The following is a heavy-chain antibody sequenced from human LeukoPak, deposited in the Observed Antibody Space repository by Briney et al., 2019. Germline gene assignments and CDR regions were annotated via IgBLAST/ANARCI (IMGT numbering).Heavy chain of an antibody. Sequence: GGSLRLSCAASGFTFSNYAMSWVRQTPGKGLECVSVVTGSGGDTYYTGSVNGRFTISRDNSKNTLYLQMNSLRAEDTAVYYCAKGIVGATTLGHFDYWGQGTLVTVSS. CDR1: GFTFSNYA. J-gene: IGHJ4*02. CDR2: VTGSGGDT. V-gene: IGHV3-23*01. D-gene: IGHD1-26*01. CDR3: AKGIVGATTLGHFDY.